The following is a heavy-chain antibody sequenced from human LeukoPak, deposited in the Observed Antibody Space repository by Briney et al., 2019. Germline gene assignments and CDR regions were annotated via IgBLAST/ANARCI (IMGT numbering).Heavy chain of an antibody. D-gene: IGHD4-17*01. CDR1: GFSFISYG. J-gene: IGHJ4*02. Sequence: GGSLRLSCAASGFSFISYGMHWVRQAPGKGLEWVGVISDDGRSKDYADSVKGRFTISRDNSKDTLYLQMNSLRDEDTAVYYCAKRPSDYGDYVSYFDYWGQGTLITVSS. CDR2: ISDDGRSK. V-gene: IGHV3-30*18. CDR3: AKRPSDYGDYVSYFDY.